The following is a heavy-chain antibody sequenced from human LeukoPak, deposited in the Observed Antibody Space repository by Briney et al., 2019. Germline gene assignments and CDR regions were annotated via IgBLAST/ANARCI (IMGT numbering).Heavy chain of an antibody. Sequence: GGSLRLSCAASGFTFSSYAMSWVRQAPGKGLEWDSGISGSVTGAHYADSVKGRFTISRDNSKNTLYLQMNSLRAEDTAVYYCAKGLYHYYGSGSYTLDYWGQGTLVTVSS. D-gene: IGHD3-10*01. CDR2: ISGSVTGA. CDR3: AKGLYHYYGSGSYTLDY. J-gene: IGHJ4*02. CDR1: GFTFSSYA. V-gene: IGHV3-23*01.